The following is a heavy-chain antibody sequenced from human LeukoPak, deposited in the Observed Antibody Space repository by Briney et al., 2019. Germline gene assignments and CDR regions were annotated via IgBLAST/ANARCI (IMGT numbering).Heavy chain of an antibody. J-gene: IGHJ4*02. Sequence: SETLSLTCTVSGGSISGNAWSWIRQTPEKGLEWIGYIYKSGSTKYNPSLKGRVTISPDTSKNQVSLKLSSVTAADTAVYYCARTFGYYYSNFDYWGQGTLVAVSS. CDR1: GGSISGNA. D-gene: IGHD3-22*01. V-gene: IGHV4-59*08. CDR3: ARTFGYYYSNFDY. CDR2: IYKSGST.